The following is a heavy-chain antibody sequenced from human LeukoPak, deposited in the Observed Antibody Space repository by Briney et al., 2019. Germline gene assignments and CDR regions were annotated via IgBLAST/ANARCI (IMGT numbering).Heavy chain of an antibody. CDR1: GYTFTSYD. J-gene: IGHJ5*02. CDR2: MNPNSGNT. Sequence: ASVKVSCKASGYTFTSYDINWVRQATGQGLEWMGWMNPNSGNTGYAQKLQGRVTITRNTSISTAYMELSSLRSEDTAVYYCAIQPNYGDYTFDPWGQGTLVTVSS. CDR3: AIQPNYGDYTFDP. V-gene: IGHV1-8*03. D-gene: IGHD4-17*01.